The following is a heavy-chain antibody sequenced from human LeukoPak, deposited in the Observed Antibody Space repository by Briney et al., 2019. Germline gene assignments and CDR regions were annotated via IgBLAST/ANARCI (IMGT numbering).Heavy chain of an antibody. J-gene: IGHJ5*02. Sequence: GGSLRLSCTASGFTLSGYWMSWVRQAPGKGLVWVSRIKFDGSITTYADSVKGRFTISRDIAKNTLYLRMNSLRAEDTAVYYCAKSDWFDPWGQGTVVTVSS. CDR2: IKFDGSIT. CDR3: AKSDWFDP. CDR1: GFTLSGYW. V-gene: IGHV3-74*03.